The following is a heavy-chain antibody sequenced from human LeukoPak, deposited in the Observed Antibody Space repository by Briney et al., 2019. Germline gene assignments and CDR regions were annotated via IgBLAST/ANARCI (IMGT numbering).Heavy chain of an antibody. CDR1: GGTFSSYA. CDR2: IIPMFGIT. J-gene: IGHJ4*02. CDR3: ATASPLRFLEWLPYPLDY. V-gene: IGHV1-69*10. D-gene: IGHD3-3*01. Sequence: SVKVSCKASGGTFSSYAISWVRQAPGQGLEWMGGIIPMFGITIYAQKFQGRVTMAEDTSTDTAYMELSSLRSEDTAVYYCATASPLRFLEWLPYPLDYWGQGTLVTVSS.